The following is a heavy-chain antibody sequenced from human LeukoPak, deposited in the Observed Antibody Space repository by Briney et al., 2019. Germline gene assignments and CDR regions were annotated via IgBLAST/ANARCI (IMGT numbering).Heavy chain of an antibody. J-gene: IGHJ4*02. V-gene: IGHV4-61*02. CDR1: GGSISSGSYY. Sequence: SQTLSLTCTVSGGSISSGSYYWSWIRQPAGKGLEWIGRIYTSGRTTYNPSPKSRVTISVDTSKNQFSLKLSSVTAADTAVYYCAREDYYDSSGYCYYWGQGTLVTVSS. D-gene: IGHD3-22*01. CDR2: IYTSGRT. CDR3: AREDYYDSSGYCYY.